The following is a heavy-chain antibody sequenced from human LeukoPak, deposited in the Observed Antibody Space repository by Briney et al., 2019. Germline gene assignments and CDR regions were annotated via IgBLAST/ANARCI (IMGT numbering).Heavy chain of an antibody. D-gene: IGHD1-14*01. Sequence: GGSLRLSCAASGFTLSSYWMHWVRQVPGKGLVWVARINPGGSSITYADSVKGRFTISRDNAKNTLYLQMDSLRAEDTGVYYCARSNQADDYWGQGTLVTVSS. V-gene: IGHV3-74*01. CDR1: GFTLSSYW. CDR3: ARSNQADDY. J-gene: IGHJ4*02. CDR2: INPGGSSI.